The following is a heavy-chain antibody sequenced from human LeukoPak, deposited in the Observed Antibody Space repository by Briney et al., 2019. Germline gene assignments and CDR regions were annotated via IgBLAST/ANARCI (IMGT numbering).Heavy chain of an antibody. CDR1: GFTLSRNG. CDR3: ARDHSGWYVDY. V-gene: IGHV3-33*01. J-gene: IGHJ4*02. CDR2: IWYDGSKK. D-gene: IGHD6-19*01. Sequence: GGSLRHSCAASGFTLSRNGMHWVRQAPGKGLEWVGDIWYDGSKKYYADSVKGRFTISRDISKNTVYLQMDSLRAEDTAVYYCARDHSGWYVDYWGQGTLVTVSS.